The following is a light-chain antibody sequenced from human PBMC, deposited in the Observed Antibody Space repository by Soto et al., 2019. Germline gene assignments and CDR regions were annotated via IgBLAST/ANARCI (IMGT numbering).Light chain of an antibody. CDR1: QSVNNY. J-gene: IGKJ2*01. CDR2: RAS. V-gene: IGKV3-15*01. Sequence: EIVMTQSPATLSVSPGGRATLSCRASQSVNNYLAWYQQRPGQPPRLLIYRASTRATDIPARFSGSGSGTEFSLTISSLQSEDFAVYYCQQYSTWPPKYTFGQGTKLEI. CDR3: QQYSTWPPKYT.